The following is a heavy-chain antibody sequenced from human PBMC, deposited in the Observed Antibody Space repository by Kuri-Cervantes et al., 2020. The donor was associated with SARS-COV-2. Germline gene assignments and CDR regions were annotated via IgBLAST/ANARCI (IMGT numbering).Heavy chain of an antibody. V-gene: IGHV3-30*02. J-gene: IGHJ6*03. Sequence: GGSLRPSCPPSGFPLSSFAMSWVRQAPGKGLEWVAFIRYDGSNKYYADSVKGRFTISRDNSKNTLYLQMNSLRAEDTAVYYCAKDFGFRGFYYYYYMDVWGKGTTVTVSS. CDR1: GFPLSSFA. CDR3: AKDFGFRGFYYYYYMDV. CDR2: IRYDGSNK. D-gene: IGHD3-10*01.